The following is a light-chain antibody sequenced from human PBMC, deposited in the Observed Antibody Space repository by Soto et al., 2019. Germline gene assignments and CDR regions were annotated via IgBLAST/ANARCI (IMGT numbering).Light chain of an antibody. V-gene: IGLV2-23*01. CDR2: EGS. CDR1: SSDVGSYNL. J-gene: IGLJ2*01. Sequence: QSALTQPASVSGSPGQSITISCTGTSSDVGSYNLVSWYQQHPGKAPKLMIYEGSKRPSGVCNRCSGSNSDITASLTSSGLEAVDEDDCYCGLYAGSSTEVFGGGTKLTV. CDR3: GLYAGSSTEV.